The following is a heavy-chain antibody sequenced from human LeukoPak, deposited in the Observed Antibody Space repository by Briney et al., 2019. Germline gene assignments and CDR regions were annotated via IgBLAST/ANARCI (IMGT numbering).Heavy chain of an antibody. V-gene: IGHV3-23*01. CDR1: GFTFSSYA. D-gene: IGHD5/OR15-5a*01. CDR2: ISGSGGST. CDR3: AKDGTSTITFDY. Sequence: GGSLRLSCVASGFTFSSYAMSWVRQAPGKGLEWVSVISGSGGSTYYRDSVKGRFTISRDNPKNPVYLQMNSQRAVDTAVYYCAKDGTSTITFDYWGQGTLVAVSS. J-gene: IGHJ4*02.